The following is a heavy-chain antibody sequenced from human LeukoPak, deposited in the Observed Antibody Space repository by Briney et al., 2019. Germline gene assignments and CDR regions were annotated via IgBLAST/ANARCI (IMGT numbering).Heavy chain of an antibody. CDR3: ARAGYTSSWFFNY. D-gene: IGHD6-13*01. J-gene: IGHJ4*02. V-gene: IGHV4-59*01. CDR1: GGSISSYY. Sequence: PSETLSLTCTVSGGSISSYYWTWIRQPPGKGLEWIGYIYYSGSPNYNPSLKSRVTISVDTSKNQFSLKLSSVTAADTAVYYCARAGYTSSWFFNYWGQGTLVTVSS. CDR2: IYYSGSP.